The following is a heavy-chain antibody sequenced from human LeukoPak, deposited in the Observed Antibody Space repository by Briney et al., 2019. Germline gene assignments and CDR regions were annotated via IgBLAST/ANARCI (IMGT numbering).Heavy chain of an antibody. CDR3: ATPVFYGDYYFDY. Sequence: GGSLRPSCKGSGYCFTSYWISWVRQMPGKGLEWMGRIDPSDSYTNYSPSFQGHVTISADKSISTAYLQWSSLKASDTAMYYCATPVFYGDYYFDYWGQGTLVTVSS. CDR1: GYCFTSYW. J-gene: IGHJ4*02. V-gene: IGHV5-10-1*01. D-gene: IGHD4-17*01. CDR2: IDPSDSYT.